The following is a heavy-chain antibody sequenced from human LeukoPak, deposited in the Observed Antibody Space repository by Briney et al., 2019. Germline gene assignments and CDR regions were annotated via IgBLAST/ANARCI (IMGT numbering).Heavy chain of an antibody. CDR2: LSSSGSAF. J-gene: IGHJ6*04. V-gene: IGHV3-48*03. CDR1: GFTFRSCE. CDR3: AELGITMIGGV. Sequence: PGGSLRLSCEDSGFTFRSCEMNWVRQAPGKGLEWIAYLSSSGSAFSYADSVKGRFTIARDNAKNSVYLEMSSLRADDTAVYYCAELGITMIGGVWGKGTTVTISS. D-gene: IGHD3-10*02.